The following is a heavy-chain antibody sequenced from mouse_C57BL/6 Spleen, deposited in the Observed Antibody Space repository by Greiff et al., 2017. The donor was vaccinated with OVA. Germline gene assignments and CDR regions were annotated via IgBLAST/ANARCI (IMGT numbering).Heavy chain of an antibody. CDR1: GFSLPSYA. Sequence: QVQLKESGPGLVAPSQSLSITCTVSGFSLPSYAISWVRQPPGKGLAWLGVIWTGGGTNYNSALKSRLSISKDNSKSQVFLKMNSLQTDETARYYCARNSDTTVVAGFDYWGQGTTLTVSS. J-gene: IGHJ2*01. D-gene: IGHD1-1*01. V-gene: IGHV2-9-1*01. CDR3: ARNSDTTVVAGFDY. CDR2: IWTGGGT.